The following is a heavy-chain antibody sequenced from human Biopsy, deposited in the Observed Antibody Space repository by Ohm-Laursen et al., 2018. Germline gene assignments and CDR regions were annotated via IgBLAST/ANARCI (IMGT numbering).Heavy chain of an antibody. CDR2: VSYTGST. CDR3: ARDRGFYSDRTVPGYFDL. CDR1: GDSISSYY. V-gene: IGHV4-59*01. J-gene: IGHJ2*01. Sequence: PSDTLSLTCTVSGDSISSYYWSWIRQPPGKGLVWIGYVSYTGSTDYNPSLQSRVTISVDTSKNHFSLRLRSVTPADTAMYYCARDRGFYSDRTVPGYFDLWGRGTLVTVSS. D-gene: IGHD3-22*01.